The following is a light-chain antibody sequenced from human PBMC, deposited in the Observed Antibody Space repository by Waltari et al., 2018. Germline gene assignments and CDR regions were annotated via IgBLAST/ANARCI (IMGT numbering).Light chain of an antibody. CDR3: EAWDDSLNGGV. Sequence: QSVLTQPPSASGTPGQRVTISCSGSSSNIGSNTVHWYQQLPGTAPKLLIYSNNQRPSRVPDRFSGSKSGTSASLAISGLQSEDEADYYCEAWDDSLNGGVFGGGTKLTVL. CDR1: SSNIGSNT. CDR2: SNN. J-gene: IGLJ3*02. V-gene: IGLV1-44*01.